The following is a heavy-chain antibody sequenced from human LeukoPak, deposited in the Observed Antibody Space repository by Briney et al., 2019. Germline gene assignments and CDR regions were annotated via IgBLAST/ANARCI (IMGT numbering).Heavy chain of an antibody. V-gene: IGHV4-30-4*08. Sequence: SXTLSLTCTVSGGSISSGDYYWSWISQPQGKGVEWIGYIYYSGSTYNNPSHKSRVTITVNKAKNQFSLKLSSVTAADTAVYYCARSIAVAVIDYWGQGTLVTVSS. J-gene: IGHJ4*02. CDR2: IYYSGST. CDR1: GGSISSGDYY. D-gene: IGHD6-19*01. CDR3: ARSIAVAVIDY.